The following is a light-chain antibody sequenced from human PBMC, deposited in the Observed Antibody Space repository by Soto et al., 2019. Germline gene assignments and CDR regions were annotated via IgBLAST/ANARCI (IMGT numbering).Light chain of an antibody. Sequence: DIQMTQSPSSLSASVGDIVTITCQASQDISNYLNWYQQKPGQAPKLLIYVASSLQSGVPSRFSGRGSGTDFTLTISSLEPEDFATYYCQKSYNIPLNFGPGTKVDIK. CDR2: VAS. CDR1: QDISNY. V-gene: IGKV1-39*01. J-gene: IGKJ3*01. CDR3: QKSYNIPLN.